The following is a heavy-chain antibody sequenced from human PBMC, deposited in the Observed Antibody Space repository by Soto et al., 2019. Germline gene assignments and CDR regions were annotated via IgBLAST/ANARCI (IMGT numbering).Heavy chain of an antibody. CDR2: INHSGST. Sequence: SETLSLTCAVYGGSFSGYYWSWIRQPPGKGLEWIGEINHSGSTNYNPSLKSRVTISVDTSKNQFPLKLSSVTAADTAVYYCARGFSSGWYRDYWGQGTLVTVSS. CDR3: ARGFSSGWYRDY. D-gene: IGHD6-19*01. CDR1: GGSFSGYY. J-gene: IGHJ4*02. V-gene: IGHV4-34*01.